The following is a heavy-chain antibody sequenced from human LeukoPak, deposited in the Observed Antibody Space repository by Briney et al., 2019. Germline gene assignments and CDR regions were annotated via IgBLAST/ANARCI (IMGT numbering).Heavy chain of an antibody. D-gene: IGHD3-22*01. CDR3: ARVWPIVYYDSSGPFDY. CDR1: GFTVSSNY. Sequence: GGSLRLSCAASGFTVSSNYMSWVRQAPGKGLEWVSVIYSGGSTYYADSVKGRFTISRDNSKNKLYLQMNSLRAEDTAVYYCARVWPIVYYDSSGPFDYWGQGTLVTVSS. J-gene: IGHJ4*02. CDR2: IYSGGST. V-gene: IGHV3-66*01.